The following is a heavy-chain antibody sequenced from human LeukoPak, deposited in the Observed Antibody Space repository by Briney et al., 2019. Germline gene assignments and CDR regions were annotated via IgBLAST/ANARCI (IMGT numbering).Heavy chain of an antibody. CDR2: IPIFGTA. CDR3: ASTGYSSSWPNYYFDY. V-gene: IGHV1-69*06. J-gene: IGHJ4*02. D-gene: IGHD6-13*01. Sequence: IPIFGTANYAQKFQGRVTITADKSTSTAYMELSSLRSEDTAVYYCASTGYSSSWPNYYFDYWGQGTLVTVSS.